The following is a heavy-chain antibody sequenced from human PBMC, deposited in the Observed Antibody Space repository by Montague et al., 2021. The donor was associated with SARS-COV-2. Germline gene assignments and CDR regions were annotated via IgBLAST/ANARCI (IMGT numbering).Heavy chain of an antibody. CDR2: VRSSGGSP. CDR1: GFIFSSFA. CDR3: AKDMWDLYYFDY. Sequence: SLRLSCPASGFIFSSFAMSWVRQAPGKGLEWVSAVRSSGGSPNYADSVKGRFTIYRDNSNNMLYLQMNGLRAEDTAVYYCAKDMWDLYYFDYWGQGTLVTVSS. V-gene: IGHV3-23*01. J-gene: IGHJ4*02. D-gene: IGHD1-26*01.